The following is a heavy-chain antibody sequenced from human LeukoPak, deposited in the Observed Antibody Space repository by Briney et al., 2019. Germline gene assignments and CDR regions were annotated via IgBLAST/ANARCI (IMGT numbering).Heavy chain of an antibody. V-gene: IGHV1-69*01. CDR2: IIPIFGTA. CDR1: GGTFSSYA. D-gene: IGHD4-17*01. Sequence: SVKVSCKASGGTFSSYAISWVRQAPGQGLEWMGGIIPIFGTANYAQKFQGRVTITADESTSTAYMELSSLRSEDTAVYYCARTTVTTPSPLYYYYYHMDVWGKGTTVTISS. CDR3: ARTTVTTPSPLYYYYYHMDV. J-gene: IGHJ6*03.